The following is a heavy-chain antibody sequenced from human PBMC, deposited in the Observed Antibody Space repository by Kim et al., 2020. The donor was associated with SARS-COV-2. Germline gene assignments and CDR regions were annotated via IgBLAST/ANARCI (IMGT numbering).Heavy chain of an antibody. V-gene: IGHV3-53*04. J-gene: IGHJ3*02. CDR2: IYSTGST. D-gene: IGHD2-15*01. Sequence: GGSLRLSCAASGFSVSSTYVSWVRQAPGKGLEWVSVIYSTGSTFYANSVNGRFTISRHTSDNRLYLQMPNLRAEDTAIYFCASLTSGRKDHEGFDIWGQG. CDR1: GFSVSSTY. CDR3: ASLTSGRKDHEGFDI.